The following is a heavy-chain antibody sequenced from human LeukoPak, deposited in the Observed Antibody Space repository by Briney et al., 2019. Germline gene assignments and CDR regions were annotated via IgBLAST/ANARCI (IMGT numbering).Heavy chain of an antibody. CDR3: ASNSGIAVAGAFDI. CDR2: IIPIFGTA. J-gene: IGHJ3*02. V-gene: IGHV1-69*13. CDR1: GYTFTGYY. Sequence: SVKVSCKASGYTFTGYYMHWVRQAPGQGLEWMGGIIPIFGTANYAQKFQGRVTITADESTSTAYMELSSLRSEDTAVYYCASNSGIAVAGAFDIWGQGTMVTVSS. D-gene: IGHD6-19*01.